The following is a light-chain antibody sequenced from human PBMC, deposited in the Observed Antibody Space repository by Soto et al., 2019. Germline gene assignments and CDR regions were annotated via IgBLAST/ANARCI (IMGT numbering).Light chain of an antibody. CDR3: QQRSNWPPTIT. Sequence: EIVMTQSPATLSVSPGERATLSCRASQSVYSNYLAWYQQKPGQAPRLLIYDASNRATGIPARFSGSGSGTNFTLTISSLEPEDFAVYSCQQRSNWPPTITFGQGTRLEIK. CDR2: DAS. V-gene: IGKV3-11*01. J-gene: IGKJ5*01. CDR1: QSVYSNY.